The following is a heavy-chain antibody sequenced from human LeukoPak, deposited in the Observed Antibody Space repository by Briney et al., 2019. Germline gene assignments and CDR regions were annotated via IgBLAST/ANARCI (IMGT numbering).Heavy chain of an antibody. D-gene: IGHD4-23*01. J-gene: IGHJ3*02. V-gene: IGHV4-38-2*02. CDR1: GYSISSGYY. Sequence: SETLSLTCTVSGYSISSGYYWGWIRQPPGKGLGWIGSIYHSGSTYYNPSLKSRVTISVDTSKNQFSLKLSSVTAADTAVYYCARLIYGGNPNDAFDIWGEGTMVTVSS. CDR3: ARLIYGGNPNDAFDI. CDR2: IYHSGST.